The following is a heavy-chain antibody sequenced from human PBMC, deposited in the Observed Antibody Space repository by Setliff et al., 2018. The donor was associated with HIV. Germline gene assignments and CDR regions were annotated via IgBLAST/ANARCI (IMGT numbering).Heavy chain of an antibody. Sequence: LSLTCTVSGGSISSYYWSWIRQPPGKGLEWIGSIYYSGTTNSNPSLKSRVTISVDSSKNQFSLKLSSVTAADTALYYCARGARGWSQYFQHWGQGTLVTVSS. J-gene: IGHJ1*01. CDR2: IYYSGTT. CDR3: ARGARGWSQYFQH. CDR1: GGSISSYY. D-gene: IGHD2-15*01. V-gene: IGHV4-59*01.